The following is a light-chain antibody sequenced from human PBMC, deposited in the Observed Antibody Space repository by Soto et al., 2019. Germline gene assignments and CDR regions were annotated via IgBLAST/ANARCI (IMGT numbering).Light chain of an antibody. Sequence: DIQMTQSPSTLSASVGDRVTITCRASQSISSWLAWYQQKPGKAPKLRIYKASNLESGVQLRFSCSGSGTEFTLTISSLQPDDFATYYCHQYNSYRWTFGQGTKVEIK. CDR3: HQYNSYRWT. CDR2: KAS. V-gene: IGKV1-5*03. CDR1: QSISSW. J-gene: IGKJ1*01.